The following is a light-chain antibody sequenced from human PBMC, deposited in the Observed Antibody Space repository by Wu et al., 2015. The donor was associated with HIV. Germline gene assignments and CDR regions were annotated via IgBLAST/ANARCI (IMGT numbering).Light chain of an antibody. CDR2: AAS. V-gene: IGKV1-27*01. Sequence: DIQLTQSPSFLSASIGDRVTITCRASQGLGSYLAWYQQKPGKVPKLLIYAASILQSGVPSRFSGSGSGTDFTLTISSLQPEDVATYYCQKYNTAPWTFGQGTKVEMK. J-gene: IGKJ1*01. CDR3: QKYNTAPWT. CDR1: QGLGSY.